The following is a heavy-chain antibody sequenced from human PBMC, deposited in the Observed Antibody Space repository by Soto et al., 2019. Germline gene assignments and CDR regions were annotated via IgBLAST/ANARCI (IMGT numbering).Heavy chain of an antibody. V-gene: IGHV3-30*04. CDR1: GSTFISLS. CDR2: VSFDGKVT. D-gene: IGHD2-21*02. CDR3: AREPYGDSQYFDY. J-gene: IGHJ4*02. Sequence: QVQLVESGGAMVRAGTSLRLSCPASGSTFISLSLPWFRQGPDKGLEGVAVVSFDGKVTYYPDSVKGRFTVSRDNSKNTIYLQANSLRAEDTAVYYCAREPYGDSQYFDYWGQGTPVTVSS.